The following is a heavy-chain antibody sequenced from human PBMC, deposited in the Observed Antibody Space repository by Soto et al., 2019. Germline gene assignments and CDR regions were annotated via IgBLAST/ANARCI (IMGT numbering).Heavy chain of an antibody. Sequence: ASVKVSCKASGYIFTGYYLYWVRQAPGRGLEWVGRIDPASGETDSSEKYYARLTLTRDTAIDTAYMEMTRLTLDDTAIYYCARGPLEWGQGTLVTVSS. CDR1: GYIFTGYY. CDR2: IDPASGET. J-gene: IGHJ4*02. CDR3: ARGPLE. V-gene: IGHV1-2*02.